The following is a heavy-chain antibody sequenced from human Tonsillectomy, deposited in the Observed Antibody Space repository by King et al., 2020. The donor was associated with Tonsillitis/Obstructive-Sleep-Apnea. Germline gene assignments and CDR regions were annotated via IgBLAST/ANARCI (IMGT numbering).Heavy chain of an antibody. V-gene: IGHV4-59*01. Sequence: QLQESGPGLVKPSETLYLTCTVSGGSISSYFWSWIRQPPGKGLECIGYIYYSGGTNYNPSLKSRVTISVDTSKNQFSLKLSSVTAADTAVYYCAREGAAMNAFDIWGQGTMVTVSS. CDR1: GGSISSYF. D-gene: IGHD3-16*01. CDR3: AREGAAMNAFDI. J-gene: IGHJ3*02. CDR2: IYYSGGT.